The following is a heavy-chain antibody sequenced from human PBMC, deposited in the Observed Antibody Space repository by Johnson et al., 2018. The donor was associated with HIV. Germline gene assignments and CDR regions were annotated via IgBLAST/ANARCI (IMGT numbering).Heavy chain of an antibody. V-gene: IGHV3-7*01. D-gene: IGHD3-22*01. CDR2: IDQDGNDD. CDR1: GFTFSSYW. J-gene: IGHJ3*02. Sequence: VQLVESGGGLVQPGGSLRLSCAASGFTFSSYWMSWVRQAPGRGLEWVANIDQDGNDDYYVDSLEGRFTISRDNAKNSLYLQMNSLRVEDTAVYYCAREARIVVVEPSDAFDIWGQGTMVTVSS. CDR3: AREARIVVVEPSDAFDI.